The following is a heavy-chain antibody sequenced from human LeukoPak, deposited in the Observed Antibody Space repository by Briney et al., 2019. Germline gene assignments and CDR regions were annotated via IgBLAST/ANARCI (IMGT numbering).Heavy chain of an antibody. D-gene: IGHD3-16*01. J-gene: IGHJ6*03. Sequence: GGSLRLSCTASGFMFSRLGMQWVRQAPGEGLEWVAMIWHYGSVEEYADSVKGRFTISRDNSQNTLYLQMNSLRDDDTAVYYCAKEGDQFRGYLDAWGKGTTVTVSS. CDR2: IWHYGSVE. CDR1: GFMFSRLG. V-gene: IGHV3-33*06. CDR3: AKEGDQFRGYLDA.